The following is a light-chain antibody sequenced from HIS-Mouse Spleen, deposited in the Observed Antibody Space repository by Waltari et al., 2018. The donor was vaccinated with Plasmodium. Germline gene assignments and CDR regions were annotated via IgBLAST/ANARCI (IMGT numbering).Light chain of an antibody. Sequence: EIVLTQSPGTLSLSPGERATLSCRASLSVSSSYLAWYQQKPGQAPRLLTYGASSRATGIPDRFSGSGSGTDFTLTISRLEPEDFAVYYCQQYGSSPQITFGGGTKVEIK. CDR1: LSVSSSY. CDR2: GAS. CDR3: QQYGSSPQIT. V-gene: IGKV3-20*01. J-gene: IGKJ4*01.